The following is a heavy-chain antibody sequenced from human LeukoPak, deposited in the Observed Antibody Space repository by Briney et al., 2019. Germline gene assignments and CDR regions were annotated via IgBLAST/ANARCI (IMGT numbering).Heavy chain of an antibody. Sequence: GGTLRLSCAASGFTFSSHGMNWVRQAPGKGLGWVSSISSSSSYIYYADSVKGRFTVSRDNAKNSLYLQMNSLRAEDTAVYYCARARYSGYQYYFDYWGQGTLVTVSS. CDR3: ARARYSGYQYYFDY. CDR1: GFTFSSHG. V-gene: IGHV3-21*01. J-gene: IGHJ4*02. D-gene: IGHD5-12*01. CDR2: ISSSSSYI.